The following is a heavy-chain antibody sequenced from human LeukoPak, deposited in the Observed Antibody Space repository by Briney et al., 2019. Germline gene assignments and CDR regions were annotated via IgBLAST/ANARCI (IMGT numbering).Heavy chain of an antibody. CDR2: IYYSGST. J-gene: IGHJ4*02. V-gene: IGHV4-59*01. CDR3: ARGKRIQTFDY. CDR1: GGSITSYY. Sequence: SETLSLTCTVSGGSITSYYWSWIRQPPGKGLEWIGYIYYSGSTNYNPSLKSRVTISVDTSKNQFSLKLSSVTAADTAVYYCARGKRIQTFDYRGQGTLVTVSS. D-gene: IGHD5-18*01.